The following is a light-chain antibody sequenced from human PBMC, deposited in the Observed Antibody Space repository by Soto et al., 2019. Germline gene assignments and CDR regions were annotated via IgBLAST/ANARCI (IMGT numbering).Light chain of an antibody. V-gene: IGKV3-15*01. Sequence: EVVMTQSPVTLSVSPGERATLSCRASQSVGNNLAWYQQKPGQAPRLLIYDTSIRATGIPARFSGSGSGTEFTLTISSLRSEDFAVYFCQRYNNWPETFGQGTKVDIK. J-gene: IGKJ1*01. CDR3: QRYNNWPET. CDR2: DTS. CDR1: QSVGNN.